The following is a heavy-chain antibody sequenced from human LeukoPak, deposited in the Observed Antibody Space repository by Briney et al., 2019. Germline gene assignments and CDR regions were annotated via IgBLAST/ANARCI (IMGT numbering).Heavy chain of an antibody. CDR3: ARDRARTYYYGSGSTDYMDV. V-gene: IGHV3-7*01. CDR2: IKQDGSEK. J-gene: IGHJ6*03. CDR1: GFTFSSYW. D-gene: IGHD3-10*01. Sequence: GGSLRLSCAASGFTFSSYWMGWVRQAPGKGLEWVANIKQDGSEKYYVDSVKGRFTISRDNAKNSLYLQMNSLRAEDTAVYYCARDRARTYYYGSGSTDYMDVWGKGTTVTVSS.